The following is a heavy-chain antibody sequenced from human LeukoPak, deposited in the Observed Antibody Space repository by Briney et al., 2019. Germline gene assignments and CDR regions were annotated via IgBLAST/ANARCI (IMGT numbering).Heavy chain of an antibody. CDR3: ARGDFIDY. D-gene: IGHD2/OR15-2a*01. CDR2: INHSGST. Sequence: SETLSLTCAVYGGTFSGYYWSWIRQPPGKGLEWIGEINHSGSTNYNPSLKSRVTISVDTSKNQFSLKLSSVTAADTAVYYCARGDFIDYWGQGTLVTVSS. J-gene: IGHJ4*02. CDR1: GGTFSGYY. V-gene: IGHV4-34*01.